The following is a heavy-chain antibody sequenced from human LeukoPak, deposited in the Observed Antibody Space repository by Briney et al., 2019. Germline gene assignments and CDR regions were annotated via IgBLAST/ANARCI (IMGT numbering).Heavy chain of an antibody. CDR1: GGSISSGGYY. CDR3: ARARMTYCSSTSCYGRGLGWFDP. J-gene: IGHJ5*02. CDR2: IYYSGST. D-gene: IGHD2-2*01. Sequence: SQTLSLTCTVSGGSISSGGYYWSWIRQHPGKGLEWIGYIYYSGSTYYNPSLKSRVTISVDTSKNQFSLKLSSVTAADTAVYYCARARMTYCSSTSCYGRGLGWFDPWGQGTLVTVSS. V-gene: IGHV4-31*03.